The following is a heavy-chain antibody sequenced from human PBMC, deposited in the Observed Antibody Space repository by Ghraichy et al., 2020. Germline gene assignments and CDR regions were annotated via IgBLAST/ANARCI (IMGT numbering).Heavy chain of an antibody. CDR1: GFTFSSYW. CDR3: ARDSPHYYGSGSYCAY. D-gene: IGHD3-10*01. CDR2: IKQDGSEK. J-gene: IGHJ4*02. V-gene: IGHV3-7*01. Sequence: GASLRLSCAASGFTFSSYWMSWVRQAPGKGLEWVANIKQDGSEKYYVDSVKGRFTIPRDNAKNSLYLQMNSLRAEDTAVYYCARDSPHYYGSGSYCAYWGQGTLVTVSS.